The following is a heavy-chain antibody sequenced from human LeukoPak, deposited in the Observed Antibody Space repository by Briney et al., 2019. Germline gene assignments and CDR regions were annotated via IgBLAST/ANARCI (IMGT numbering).Heavy chain of an antibody. D-gene: IGHD2/OR15-2a*01. CDR2: IYSDGSST. CDR1: GFTFSSYL. CDR3: ARALYLDDYYFDY. V-gene: IGHV3-74*01. Sequence: PGGSLRLSCAASGFTFSSYLMHWVRQAPGKGLVWVSRIYSDGSSTSYADSVKGRFTISRDNAKNTLYLQMNSLRAEDTAVYYCARALYLDDYYFDYWGQGTLVTVSS. J-gene: IGHJ4*02.